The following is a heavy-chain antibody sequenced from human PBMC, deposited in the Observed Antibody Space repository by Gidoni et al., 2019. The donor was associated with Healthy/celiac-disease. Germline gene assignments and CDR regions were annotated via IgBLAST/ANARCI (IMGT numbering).Heavy chain of an antibody. CDR3: ARGRAIAVAGIIGY. CDR2: ISSSSSYI. J-gene: IGHJ4*02. CDR1: GFTFSSYS. V-gene: IGHV3-21*01. D-gene: IGHD6-19*01. Sequence: EVQLVESGGGLVKPGGSLRRSCAASGFTFSSYSRNWVRQAPGQGLEWVSSISSSSSYIYYADSVKGRFTISRDNAKNSLYLQMNSLRAEDTAVYYCARGRAIAVAGIIGYWGQGTLVTVSS.